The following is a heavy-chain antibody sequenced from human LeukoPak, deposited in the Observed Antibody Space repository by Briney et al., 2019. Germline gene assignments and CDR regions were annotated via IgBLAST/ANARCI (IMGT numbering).Heavy chain of an antibody. CDR3: ASHEGYCSGGSCPFDY. D-gene: IGHD2-15*01. V-gene: IGHV4-59*01. Sequence: PSETLSLTCTVSGGSISSYYWSWIRQPPGKGLEWIGYIYYSGSTNYNPSLKSRVTISVGTSKNQFSLKLSSVTAADTAVYYCASHEGYCSGGSCPFDYWGQGTLVTVSS. J-gene: IGHJ4*02. CDR1: GGSISSYY. CDR2: IYYSGST.